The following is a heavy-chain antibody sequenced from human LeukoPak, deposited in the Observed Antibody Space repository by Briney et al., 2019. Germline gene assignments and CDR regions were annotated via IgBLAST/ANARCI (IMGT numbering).Heavy chain of an antibody. Sequence: GGSLRLSCAASGFTFSSYEMNWVRQAPGKGLGWVSYISSSGSTIYYADSVKGRFTISRDNAKNSLYLQMNSLRAEDTAVYYCARTLVYYYGSGSYLDWGQGTLVTVSS. CDR2: ISSSGSTI. CDR1: GFTFSSYE. D-gene: IGHD3-10*01. V-gene: IGHV3-48*03. CDR3: ARTLVYYYGSGSYLD. J-gene: IGHJ4*02.